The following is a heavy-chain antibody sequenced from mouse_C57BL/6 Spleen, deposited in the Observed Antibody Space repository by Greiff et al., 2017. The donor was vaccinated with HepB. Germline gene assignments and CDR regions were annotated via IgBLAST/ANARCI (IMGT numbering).Heavy chain of an antibody. J-gene: IGHJ4*01. Sequence: VKLQESGAELARPGASVKLSCKASGYTFTSYGISWVKQRTGQGLEWIGEIYPRSGNTYYNEKFKGKATLTADKSSSTAYMELRSLTSEDSAVYFCARGKFITTVVAPMDYWGQGTSVTVSS. V-gene: IGHV1-81*01. CDR1: GYTFTSYG. CDR2: IYPRSGNT. D-gene: IGHD1-1*01. CDR3: ARGKFITTVVAPMDY.